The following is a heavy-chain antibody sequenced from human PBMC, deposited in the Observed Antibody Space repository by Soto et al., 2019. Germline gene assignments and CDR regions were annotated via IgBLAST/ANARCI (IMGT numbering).Heavy chain of an antibody. CDR3: ARVGSLLSGSYGSYFDY. CDR2: INPNSGGT. Sequence: SVKVSCKASGYTFTGYYMHWVRQAPVQGLEWMGWINPNSGGTNYAQKFQGRVTMTRDTSISTAYMELSRLRSDDTAVYYCARVGSLLSGSYGSYFDYWGQGTLVTVSS. D-gene: IGHD1-26*01. CDR1: GYTFTGYY. V-gene: IGHV1-2*02. J-gene: IGHJ4*02.